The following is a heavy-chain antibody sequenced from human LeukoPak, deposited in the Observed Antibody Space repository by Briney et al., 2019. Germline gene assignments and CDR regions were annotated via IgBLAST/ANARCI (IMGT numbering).Heavy chain of an antibody. J-gene: IGHJ4*02. V-gene: IGHV3-23*01. D-gene: IGHD1-26*01. CDR1: GFTFSSYA. Sequence: PGGSLRLSCAASGFTFSSYAMSWVRQAPGKGLEWVSTISGSGTSTYYADSVKGRFTISRDISKNTLYLQVDSLRADDTAVYYRAKDWWDEWGQGTLVTVSS. CDR3: AKDWWDE. CDR2: ISGSGTST.